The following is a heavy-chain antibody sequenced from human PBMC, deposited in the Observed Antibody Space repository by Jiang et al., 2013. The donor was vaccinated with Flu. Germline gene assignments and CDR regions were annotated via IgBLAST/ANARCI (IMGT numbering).Heavy chain of an antibody. D-gene: IGHD6-13*01. J-gene: IGHJ5*02. CDR1: VSSNSAA. CDR3: ARDPLSSSWYSNWFDP. Sequence: VSSNSAAWNWIRQSPSRGLEWLGRTYYRSKWYNDYAVSVKSRITINPDTSKNQFSLQLNSVTPEDTAVYYCARDPLSSSWYSNWFDPWGQGTLVTVSS. V-gene: IGHV6-1*01. CDR2: TYYRSKWYN.